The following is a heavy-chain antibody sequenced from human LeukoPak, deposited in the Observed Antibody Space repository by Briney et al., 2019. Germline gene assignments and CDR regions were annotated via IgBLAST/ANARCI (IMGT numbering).Heavy chain of an antibody. J-gene: IGHJ4*02. V-gene: IGHV3-9*01. D-gene: IGHD2-2*01. CDR2: ISWNSGSI. Sequence: GGSLRLSCAVSGFTFDDYAMHWVRQAPGKGLEWVSGISWNSGSIGYADSVKGRFTISRDNAKNSLYLQMNSLRAEDTAVYYCARDLVAAVWTFDYWGQGTLVTVSS. CDR3: ARDLVAAVWTFDY. CDR1: GFTFDDYA.